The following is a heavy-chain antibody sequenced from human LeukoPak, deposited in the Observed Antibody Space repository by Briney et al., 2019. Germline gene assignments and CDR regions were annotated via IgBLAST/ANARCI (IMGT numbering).Heavy chain of an antibody. CDR1: GGSFSSYY. D-gene: IGHD1-7*01. Sequence: PSETLSLTCAVFGGSFSSYYWSWIGQPPGKGLEWIGEINHSGSINYNSSLKSRVTISVDTSKNQFSLKLSSVTAADTAIYFCARSETIWYYFDHWGQGRLVTVSS. CDR3: ARSETIWYYFDH. V-gene: IGHV4-34*01. J-gene: IGHJ4*02. CDR2: INHSGSI.